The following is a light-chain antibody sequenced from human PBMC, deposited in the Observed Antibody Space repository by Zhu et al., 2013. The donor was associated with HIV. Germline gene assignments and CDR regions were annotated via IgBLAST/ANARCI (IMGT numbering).Light chain of an antibody. CDR3: LHYDSHPYT. V-gene: IGKV1-16*01. J-gene: IGKJ2*01. CDR1: QGINNY. CDR2: SAS. Sequence: DIQLTQSPSAMSASVGDRVTITCRASQGINNYLAWFQHKPGKAPKSLIYSASNLQSGVPSRFSGGGSGTDFTLTISNLQPEDFATYYCLHYDSHPYTFGQGTQLEI.